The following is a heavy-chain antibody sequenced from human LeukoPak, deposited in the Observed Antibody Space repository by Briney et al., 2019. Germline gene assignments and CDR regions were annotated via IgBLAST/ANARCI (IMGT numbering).Heavy chain of an antibody. CDR3: LKRAITSRGFDI. D-gene: IGHD1-1*01. V-gene: IGHV3-23*01. J-gene: IGHJ2*01. CDR1: GFTFSSHA. CDR2: ISDSGDRT. Sequence: GGSLRLSCAASGFTFSSHAMSWVRQAPGKGLEWVSSISDSGDRTDYADSVKGRFTISRDNSKNTLYLQMHSLRAEATAIYYCLKRAITSRGFDIWGRGHLVPVSS.